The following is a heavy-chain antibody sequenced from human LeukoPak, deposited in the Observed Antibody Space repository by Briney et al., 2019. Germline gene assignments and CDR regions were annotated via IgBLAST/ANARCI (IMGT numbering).Heavy chain of an antibody. CDR2: INGSGGST. CDR1: GFTFSSYA. Sequence: GGSLRLSCAASGFTFSSYAMSWVRQAPGRGLEWVSAINGSGGSTYYADSVRGRFTISRDNSKNTLYLQMNSLRAEDTAVYYCAKEGYYYDSSGCDAFDIWGQGTMVTVSS. CDR3: AKEGYYYDSSGCDAFDI. J-gene: IGHJ3*02. D-gene: IGHD3-22*01. V-gene: IGHV3-23*01.